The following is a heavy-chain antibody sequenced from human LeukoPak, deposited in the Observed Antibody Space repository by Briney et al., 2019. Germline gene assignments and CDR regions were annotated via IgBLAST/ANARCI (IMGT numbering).Heavy chain of an antibody. J-gene: IGHJ4*02. D-gene: IGHD2-15*01. CDR1: GFTIYNFG. Sequence: PGASLRLSCEVSGFTIYNFGMSWVRQAPGKGLEWVSTISGGSGIIHYADSVKGLFTISRDKSTLSLQMDSLRAEDTAVYFCVKGRGGNPRYYFDQWGQGTLVTVSS. CDR2: ISGGSGII. CDR3: VKGRGGNPRYYFDQ. V-gene: IGHV3-23*01.